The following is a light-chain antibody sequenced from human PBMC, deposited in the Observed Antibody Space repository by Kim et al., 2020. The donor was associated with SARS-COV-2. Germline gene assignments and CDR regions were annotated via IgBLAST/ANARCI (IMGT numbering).Light chain of an antibody. V-gene: IGKV3D-15*03. CDR1: QSVSSN. CDR3: QQYNNWPRWT. CDR2: GAS. J-gene: IGKJ1*01. Sequence: CPGERATLSCRASQSVSSNLAWYQQKPGQAPRLLIYGASIRATGIPARFSGSGSGPEFTLTISILQSEDFAVYYCQQYNNWPRWTFGQGTKVDIK.